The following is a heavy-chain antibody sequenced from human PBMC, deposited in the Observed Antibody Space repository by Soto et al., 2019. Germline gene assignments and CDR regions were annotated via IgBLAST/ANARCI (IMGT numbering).Heavy chain of an antibody. Sequence: EVQLVESGGGLVKPGGSLRLSCAASGFTFSSYSMKSVRQAPGKGLEWVSSISSSSSYIYYADSVKGRFTISRDNAKNALYLQMNSLRAEDTAVYYCARDGGSRAARHGTYYYSGMDVWGQGTTVTVSS. CDR2: ISSSSSYI. CDR3: ARDGGSRAARHGTYYYSGMDV. J-gene: IGHJ6*02. CDR1: GFTFSSYS. D-gene: IGHD6-6*01. V-gene: IGHV3-21*01.